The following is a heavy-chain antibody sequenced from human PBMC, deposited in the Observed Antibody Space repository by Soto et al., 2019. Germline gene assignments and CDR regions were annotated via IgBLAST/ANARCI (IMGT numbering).Heavy chain of an antibody. D-gene: IGHD2-2*01. CDR3: ARDPPPHIVVVPAAMLFDY. V-gene: IGHV3-11*01. CDR1: GFTFSDYY. Sequence: GGSLRLSCAASGFTFSDYYMSWIRQAPGKGLEWVSYISSSGSTIYYADSVKGRFTISRDNAKNSLYLQMNSLRAEGTAVYYCARDPPPHIVVVPAAMLFDYWGQGTLVTVSS. CDR2: ISSSGSTI. J-gene: IGHJ4*02.